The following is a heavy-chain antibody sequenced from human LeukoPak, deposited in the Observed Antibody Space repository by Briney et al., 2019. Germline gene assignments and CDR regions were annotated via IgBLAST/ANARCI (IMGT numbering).Heavy chain of an antibody. V-gene: IGHV1-18*01. D-gene: IGHD3-3*01. CDR1: DYTFTSYG. CDR2: ISAYNGNT. CDR3: ARGYYDFWSGYLDY. Sequence: ASVKVSXKASDYTFTSYGISWVRQAPGQGLEWMGWISAYNGNTNYAQKLQGRVTMTTDTSTSTAYMELRSLRSDDTAVYYCARGYYDFWSGYLDYWGQGTLVTVSS. J-gene: IGHJ4*02.